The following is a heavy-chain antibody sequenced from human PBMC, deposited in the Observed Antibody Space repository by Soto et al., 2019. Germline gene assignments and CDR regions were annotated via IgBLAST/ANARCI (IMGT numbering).Heavy chain of an antibody. D-gene: IGHD3-22*01. V-gene: IGHV4-31*03. CDR2: IYYSGST. CDR3: ARDTEAYDSSGYSVVYFDY. Sequence: SETLSLTCTVSGGSISSGGYYWSWIRQHPGKGLEWIGYIYYSGSTYYNPSLKSRVTISVDTSKNQFSLKLSSVTAADTAVYYCARDTEAYDSSGYSVVYFDYWGQGTLVTVSS. J-gene: IGHJ4*02. CDR1: GGSISSGGYY.